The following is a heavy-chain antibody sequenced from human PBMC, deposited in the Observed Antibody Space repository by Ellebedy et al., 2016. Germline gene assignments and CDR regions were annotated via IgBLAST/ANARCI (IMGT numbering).Heavy chain of an antibody. J-gene: IGHJ5*02. CDR3: ARWFDP. CDR2: INHSGST. V-gene: IGHV4-34*01. CDR1: GGSFSGYY. Sequence: SETLSLTCAVYGGSFSGYYWSWIRQPPGKGLEWIGEINHSGSTNYNPSLKSRVTISVDTSKNQFSLKLSSVTAADTAVYYCARWFDPWGQGTLVTVSS.